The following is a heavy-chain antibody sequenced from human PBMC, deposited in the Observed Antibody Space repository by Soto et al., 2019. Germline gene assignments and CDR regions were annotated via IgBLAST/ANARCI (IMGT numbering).Heavy chain of an antibody. CDR1: GFTFSSYG. CDR2: IWYDGSNK. CDR3: ARDAPRYGSGSYVPAHY. Sequence: QVQLVESGGGVVQPGRSLRLSCAASGFTFSSYGMHWVRQAPGKGLEWVAVIWYDGSNKYYADSVKGRFTISRDNSKNTLYLQMNSLRAEDTAVYYCARDAPRYGSGSYVPAHYWGQGTLVTVSS. D-gene: IGHD3-10*01. V-gene: IGHV3-33*01. J-gene: IGHJ4*02.